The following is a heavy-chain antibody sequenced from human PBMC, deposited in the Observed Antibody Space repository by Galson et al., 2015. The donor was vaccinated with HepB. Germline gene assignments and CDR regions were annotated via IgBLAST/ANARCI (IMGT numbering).Heavy chain of an antibody. Sequence: SLRLSCAASGFTFSSYGMHWVRQAPGKGLEWVAVISYDGSNKYYADSVKGRFTISRDNSKNTLYLQMNSLRAEDTAVYYCARDRPHLTIVVVTANSLDYWGQGTLVTVSS. CDR3: ARDRPHLTIVVVTANSLDY. CDR2: ISYDGSNK. V-gene: IGHV3-30*03. D-gene: IGHD2-21*02. J-gene: IGHJ4*02. CDR1: GFTFSSYG.